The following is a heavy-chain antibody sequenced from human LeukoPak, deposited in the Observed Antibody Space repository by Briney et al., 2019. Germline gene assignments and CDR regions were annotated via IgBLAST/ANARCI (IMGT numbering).Heavy chain of an antibody. Sequence: SETLSLTCAVYGGSFSGYYWSWIRQAPGKGLEWIGEINHSGSTNYNPSLKSRVTISVDTSKNQFSLKLSSVTAADTAVYYCARPLTYYYDSTYAFDIWGQGTMVTVSS. CDR3: ARPLTYYYDSTYAFDI. CDR2: INHSGST. V-gene: IGHV4-34*01. J-gene: IGHJ3*02. D-gene: IGHD3-22*01. CDR1: GGSFSGYY.